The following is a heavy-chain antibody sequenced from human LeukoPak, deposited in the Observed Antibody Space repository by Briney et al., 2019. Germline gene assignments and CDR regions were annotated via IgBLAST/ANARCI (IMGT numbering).Heavy chain of an antibody. V-gene: IGHV3-7*01. CDR2: IKQDGNDK. Sequence: PGGSLRLSCAASGFTFSNYWMSWVRQAPGRGLEWVANIKQDGNDKDYVDSVKGRFTISRDNAKNSLHLQMNSLRAEDTAVYYCARDKEGTLYGSGSFNYYFDYWGQGTLVTVSS. CDR1: GFTFSNYW. D-gene: IGHD3-10*01. CDR3: ARDKEGTLYGSGSFNYYFDY. J-gene: IGHJ4*02.